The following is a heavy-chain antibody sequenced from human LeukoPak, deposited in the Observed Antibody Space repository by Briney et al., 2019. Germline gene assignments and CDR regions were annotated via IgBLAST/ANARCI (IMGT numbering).Heavy chain of an antibody. V-gene: IGHV4-59*01. Sequence: PSETLSLTCTVSGGSISSYYWSWIRQPPGKGLEWIGYIYYTGSTNYNPSLKSRVTMSVDTSKNQFSLKLSSVTAADTAVYYCARARGYYDSSGYLDWGQGTLVTVSS. CDR1: GGSISSYY. CDR2: IYYTGST. J-gene: IGHJ4*02. CDR3: ARARGYYDSSGYLD. D-gene: IGHD3-22*01.